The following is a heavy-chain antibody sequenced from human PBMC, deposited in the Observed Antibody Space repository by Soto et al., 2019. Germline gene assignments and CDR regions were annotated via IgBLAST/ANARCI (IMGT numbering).Heavy chain of an antibody. D-gene: IGHD1-1*01. J-gene: IGHJ3*01. CDR3: SKDRDFIGRVDAFEL. V-gene: IGHV3-23*01. CDR1: GFTLSNYA. CDR2: ISGSGVTT. Sequence: EMQLLESGGDLVQPGGSLRLSCAASGFTLSNYAMTWVRQAPGKGLEYISAISGSGVTTYYADSMKGRFTISRDNSKNTLYQQTNSLRAEDTAVYYCSKDRDFIGRVDAFELWGQGTMVTVSS.